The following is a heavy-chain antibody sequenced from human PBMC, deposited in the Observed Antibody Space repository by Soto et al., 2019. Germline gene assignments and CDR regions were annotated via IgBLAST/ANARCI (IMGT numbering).Heavy chain of an antibody. CDR3: AREGSYYDSSGYTRDAFDI. CDR2: IYHSGST. CDR1: GGSISSGGYS. J-gene: IGHJ3*02. D-gene: IGHD3-22*01. Sequence: SETLSLTCAVSGGSISSGGYSWSWIRQPPGKGLEWIGYIYHSGSTYYNPSLKSRVTISVDMSKNQFSLKLSSVTAADTAVYYCAREGSYYDSSGYTRDAFDIWGQGTMVTVSS. V-gene: IGHV4-30-2*01.